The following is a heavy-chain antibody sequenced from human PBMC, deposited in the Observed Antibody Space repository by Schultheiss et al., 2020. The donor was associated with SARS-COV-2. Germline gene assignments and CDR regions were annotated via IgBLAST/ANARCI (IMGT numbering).Heavy chain of an antibody. J-gene: IGHJ6*03. V-gene: IGHV3-23*01. Sequence: AGSLRLSCAVSGVTFSSYAMSWVRQAPGKGLEWVSGISGSGGNTYYADSVKGRFTISRDNSNNTLYLQMNSLRAEDTAVYYCAKKSAVVVGYYYYMDVWGKGTTVTVSS. D-gene: IGHD2-2*01. CDR3: AKKSAVVVGYYYYMDV. CDR1: GVTFSSYA. CDR2: ISGSGGNT.